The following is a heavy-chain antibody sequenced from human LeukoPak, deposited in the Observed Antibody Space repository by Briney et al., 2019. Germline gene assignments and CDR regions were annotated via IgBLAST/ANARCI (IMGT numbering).Heavy chain of an antibody. CDR2: ISSSSSYI. CDR3: AREEAAAGTEAFDI. CDR1: GFTFSSYS. Sequence: GGSLRLSCAASGFTFSSYSINWVRQAPGKGLEWVSSISSSSSYIYYADSVKGRFTISRDNAKNSLYLQMNSLRAEDTAVYYCAREEAAAGTEAFDIWGQGTMVTVSS. D-gene: IGHD6-13*01. V-gene: IGHV3-21*01. J-gene: IGHJ3*02.